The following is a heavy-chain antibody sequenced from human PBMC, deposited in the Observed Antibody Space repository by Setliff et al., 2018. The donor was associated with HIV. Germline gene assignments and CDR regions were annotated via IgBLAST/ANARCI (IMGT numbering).Heavy chain of an antibody. CDR2: ISGYSGNT. J-gene: IGHJ4*02. CDR1: GYTFTGYG. CDR3: GKDGRNYNIDY. Sequence: GASVKVSCKASGYTFTGYGISWLRQAPGQGLERMGWISGYSGNTNYAQKFQDRVTMTTDTPTSTVYMELRSLKAEDTAVYYCGKDGRNYNIDYWGQGTLVTVSS. V-gene: IGHV1-18*01. D-gene: IGHD4-4*01.